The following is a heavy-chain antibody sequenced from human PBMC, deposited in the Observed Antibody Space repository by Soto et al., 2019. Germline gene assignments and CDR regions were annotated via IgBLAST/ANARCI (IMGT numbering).Heavy chain of an antibody. CDR3: AKPSGSYLYYFDY. CDR1: GGSIRRSFYY. V-gene: IGHV4-39*01. CDR2: IYYSGGT. Sequence: QLQLQESGPGLVKPSETLSLTCNISGGSIRRSFYYWGWIRQPPGKGLEWIGSIYYSGGTYYNPSLKSRVTISVDTSKNQFSLKLSSVTAADTAVYYCAKPSGSYLYYFDYWGQGTLVTVSS. D-gene: IGHD1-26*01. J-gene: IGHJ4*02.